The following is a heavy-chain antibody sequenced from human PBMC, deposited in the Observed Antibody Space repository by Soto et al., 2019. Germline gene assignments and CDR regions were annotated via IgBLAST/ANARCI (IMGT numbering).Heavy chain of an antibody. D-gene: IGHD3-22*01. J-gene: IGHJ4*02. CDR3: TVVVISLECFDY. Sequence: EVQLVESGGGLVKPGGSLRLSCAASGFTFSNAWMNWVRQAPGKGLEWVGRIKSKTDGGTTDYAAPVKGRFTISRDDSKNPLYQQMTSLKTEDTGVYYCTVVVISLECFDYWGQGTLVTVSS. V-gene: IGHV3-15*07. CDR2: IKSKTDGGTT. CDR1: GFTFSNAW.